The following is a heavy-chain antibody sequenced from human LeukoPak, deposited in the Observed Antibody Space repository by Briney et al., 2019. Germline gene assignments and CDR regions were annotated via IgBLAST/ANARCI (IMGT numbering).Heavy chain of an antibody. Sequence: PGGSLRLSCAASGFTFSSYGMHWVRQAPGKGLEWVAFISYDGSTKYYADSVKGRFTISRDNSKNTLSLQMNSLRAEDTAVYYCARDLSTKYSIDYWGQGALVTVSS. V-gene: IGHV3-30*19. CDR3: ARDLSTKYSIDY. CDR2: ISYDGSTK. CDR1: GFTFSSYG. D-gene: IGHD2-2*01. J-gene: IGHJ4*02.